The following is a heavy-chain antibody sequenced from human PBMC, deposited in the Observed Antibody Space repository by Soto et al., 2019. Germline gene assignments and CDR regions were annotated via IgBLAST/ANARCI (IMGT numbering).Heavy chain of an antibody. V-gene: IGHV4-34*01. J-gene: IGHJ4*02. CDR1: GGSFSGYY. Sequence: QVQLQQWGAGLLKPSETLSLTCAVDGGSFSGYYWSWIRQPPGKGLEWIGEINHSGSTNYNPSLKSRVTISVDTSKNQFSLKLSSVTAADTAVYYCANLGNTFFGVVTSSDYWGQGTLVTVSS. D-gene: IGHD3-3*01. CDR2: INHSGST. CDR3: ANLGNTFFGVVTSSDY.